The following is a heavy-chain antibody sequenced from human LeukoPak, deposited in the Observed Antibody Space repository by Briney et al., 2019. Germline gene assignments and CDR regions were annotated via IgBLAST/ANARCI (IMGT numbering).Heavy chain of an antibody. D-gene: IGHD2-8*01. J-gene: IGHJ3*02. Sequence: GASVKVSCKASGGIFNNYAISWVRQAPGQGLEWMGGIIPIFGTTNYAQKFQGRVTMTRDTSISTAYMELSRLRSDDTAVYYCARGFWYCSKGVCSLCAFDIWGQGTMVTVSS. V-gene: IGHV1-69*05. CDR3: ARGFWYCSKGVCSLCAFDI. CDR1: GGIFNNYA. CDR2: IIPIFGTT.